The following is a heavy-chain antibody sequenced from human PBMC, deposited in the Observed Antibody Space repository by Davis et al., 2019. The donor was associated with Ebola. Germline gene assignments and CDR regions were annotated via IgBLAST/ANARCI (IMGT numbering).Heavy chain of an antibody. D-gene: IGHD5-18*01. Sequence: SETLSLTCTVSGGSISSGGYYWSWIRQPPGKGLEWIGYIYYSGSTNYNPSLKSRVTMSVDTSKNQFSLKLSSVTAADTAVYYCARDLSWGDTAMVYYYYGMDVWGQGTTVTVSS. CDR3: ARDLSWGDTAMVYYYYGMDV. CDR1: GGSISSGGYY. V-gene: IGHV4-61*08. CDR2: IYYSGST. J-gene: IGHJ6*02.